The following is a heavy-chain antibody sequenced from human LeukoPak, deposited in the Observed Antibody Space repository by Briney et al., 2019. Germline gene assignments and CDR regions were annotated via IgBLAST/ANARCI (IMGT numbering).Heavy chain of an antibody. CDR3: ARHKKSGRGFGELRPFDY. V-gene: IGHV4-34*01. J-gene: IGHJ4*02. D-gene: IGHD3-10*01. Sequence: SETLSLTCTVSGGSISGYYWSWIRQPPGKGLEWIGEINHRGSTNYNPSLKSRVTISVDTSKNQFSLKLSSVTAADTAVYYCARHKKSGRGFGELRPFDYWGQGTLVTVSS. CDR2: INHRGST. CDR1: GGSISGYY.